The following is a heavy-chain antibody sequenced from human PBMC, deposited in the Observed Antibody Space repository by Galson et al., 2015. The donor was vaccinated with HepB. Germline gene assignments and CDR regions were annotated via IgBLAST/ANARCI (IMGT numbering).Heavy chain of an antibody. CDR1: GDSVSSNSAA. CDR2: TYYRSRWYN. V-gene: IGHV6-1*01. Sequence: CAISGDSVSSNSAAWNWIRQSPSRGLEWLGRTYYRSRWYNDYAVSVNSRIIIAPDTSENQVSLQLSSVTPEDTAVHYCAREVAGTYCFDYWGQGTLVTVSS. CDR3: AREVAGTYCFDY. D-gene: IGHD6-19*01. J-gene: IGHJ4*02.